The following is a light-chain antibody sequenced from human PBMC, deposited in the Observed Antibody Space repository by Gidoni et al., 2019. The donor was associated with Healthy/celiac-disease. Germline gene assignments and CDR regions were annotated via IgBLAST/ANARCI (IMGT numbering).Light chain of an antibody. V-gene: IGLV2-23*01. CDR2: EGS. CDR1: RSDVGRYNL. Sequence: QSALTQPASVSGSPGQSITISCTGTRSDVGRYNLVSWYPQHPGKAPKLMIYEGSKRPSGVSNRFSGSKSGNTASLTISGLQAEDEADYYCCSYAGSSTVVFGGGTKLTVL. J-gene: IGLJ2*01. CDR3: CSYAGSSTVV.